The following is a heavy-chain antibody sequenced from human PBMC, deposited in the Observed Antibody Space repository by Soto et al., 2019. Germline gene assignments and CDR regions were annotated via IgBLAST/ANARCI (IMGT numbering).Heavy chain of an antibody. CDR1: GFTFSSYA. J-gene: IGHJ5*02. CDR3: AKGGMATMTYNWFDP. CDR2: ISGSGGST. D-gene: IGHD5-12*01. V-gene: IGHV3-23*01. Sequence: GGSLRLSCAASGFTFSSYAMSWVRQAPGKGLEWVSAISGSGGSTYYADSVKGRFTISRDNSKNTLYLQMNSLRAEDTAVYYCAKGGMATMTYNWFDPWGQGTLVTVYS.